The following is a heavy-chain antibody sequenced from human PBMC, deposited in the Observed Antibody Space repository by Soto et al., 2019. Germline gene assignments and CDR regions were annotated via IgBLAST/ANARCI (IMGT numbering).Heavy chain of an antibody. CDR2: LSSDGNNE. CDR3: MVSFITSDYFDY. Sequence: PGGSLRLSCAASGFTFSNYGMHWVRQAPGKGLEWLAVLSSDGNNEYYADSVKGRFTISRDTSKNTLFLQMNSLRPEDTAVYHCMVSFITSDYFDYWGQGTLVTVSS. J-gene: IGHJ4*02. D-gene: IGHD2-8*01. V-gene: IGHV3-30*03. CDR1: GFTFSNYG.